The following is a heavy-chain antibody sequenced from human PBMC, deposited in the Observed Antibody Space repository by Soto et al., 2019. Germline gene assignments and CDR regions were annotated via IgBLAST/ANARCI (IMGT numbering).Heavy chain of an antibody. D-gene: IGHD5-12*01. CDR3: ARGCGYDSFDY. V-gene: IGHV4-30-2*06. CDR1: GASISYGGFS. J-gene: IGHJ4*02. Sequence: PSETLSLTCTVSGASISYGGFSWSWIRQSPGKGLEWIGYISHLENTYFHPSFKSRLTMSIDRRRNQFSLNLSSVTAADMAVYYCARGCGYDSFDYWGQGGLVTVSS. CDR2: ISHLENT.